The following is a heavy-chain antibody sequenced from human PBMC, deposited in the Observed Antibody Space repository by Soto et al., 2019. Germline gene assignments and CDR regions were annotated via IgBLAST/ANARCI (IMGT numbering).Heavy chain of an antibody. V-gene: IGHV2-5*02. Sequence: QITLKESGPTLVKPTQTLTLTCTFSGFSINTYGVGVGWIRQAPGKALEWLAFIYWDDDKRYSPSLKSRLTISKDNSKNPVVLKMGHKDPGDTGKYYCSNRRPYFPNWDAGWFGAWGQGTLVNGSS. CDR3: SNRRPYFPNWDAGWFGA. CDR1: GFSINTYGVG. J-gene: IGHJ5*02. CDR2: IYWDDDK. D-gene: IGHD1-1*01.